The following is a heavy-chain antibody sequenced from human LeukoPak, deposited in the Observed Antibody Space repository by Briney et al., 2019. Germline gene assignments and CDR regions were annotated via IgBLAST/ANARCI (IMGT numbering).Heavy chain of an antibody. D-gene: IGHD3-10*01. J-gene: IGHJ6*03. Sequence: SETLSLTCTVSGGSISSYYWSWIRQPPGKGLEWIGYIYYSGSTNYNPSLKSRVTISVDTSKNQFSLKLSSVTAADTAVYYCAREIRGVRGVEYYYYYYMDVWGKGTTVTVSS. CDR3: AREIRGVRGVEYYYYYYMDV. V-gene: IGHV4-59*01. CDR1: GGSISSYY. CDR2: IYYSGST.